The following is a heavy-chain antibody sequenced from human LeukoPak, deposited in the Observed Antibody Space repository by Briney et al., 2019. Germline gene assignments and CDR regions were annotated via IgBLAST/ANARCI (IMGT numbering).Heavy chain of an antibody. CDR2: INGDGSSI. CDR3: ARPDYGDHQFDY. CDR1: AFTFSSYW. D-gene: IGHD4-17*01. Sequence: GGSLRLSCAASAFTFSSYWMYWVRQVPGKGLVWVSRINGDGSSIGYADSVKGRFTISRDNAKNTLYLQMNSLRAEDTAVYYCARPDYGDHQFDYWGQGSLVTVSS. J-gene: IGHJ4*02. V-gene: IGHV3-74*01.